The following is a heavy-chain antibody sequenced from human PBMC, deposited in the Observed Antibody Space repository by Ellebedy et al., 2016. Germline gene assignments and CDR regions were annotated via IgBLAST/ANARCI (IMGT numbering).Heavy chain of an antibody. CDR2: ISHSGSRI. CDR1: GFIFSDYY. CDR3: ARDQNYQLLFRLYEDAFDI. V-gene: IGHV3-11*04. Sequence: GGSLRLXXAASGFIFSDYYMSWIRQAPGKGLEWLSFISHSGSRIYHADSVKGRFTISRDNAKNLLFLQMNSLRAEDTAVYYCARDQNYQLLFRLYEDAFDIWGQGTMVTVSS. J-gene: IGHJ3*02. D-gene: IGHD2-2*01.